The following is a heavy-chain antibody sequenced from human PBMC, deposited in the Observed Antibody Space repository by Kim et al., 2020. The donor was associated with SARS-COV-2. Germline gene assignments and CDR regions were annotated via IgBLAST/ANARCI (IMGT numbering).Heavy chain of an antibody. CDR3: AKDIAPWLIYYYYGMDV. V-gene: IGHV3-43*02. J-gene: IGHJ6*02. D-gene: IGHD6-19*01. Sequence: GGSLRLSCAASGFTFDDYAMHWVRQAPGKGLEWVSLISGDGGSRYYADSVKGRFTISRDNSKNSLYLQMNSLRTEDTALYYCAKDIAPWLIYYYYGMDVWGQGTTVTVSS. CDR1: GFTFDDYA. CDR2: ISGDGGSR.